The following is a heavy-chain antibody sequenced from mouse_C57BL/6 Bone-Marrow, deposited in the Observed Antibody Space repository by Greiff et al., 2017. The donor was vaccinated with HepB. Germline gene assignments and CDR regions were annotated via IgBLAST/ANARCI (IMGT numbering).Heavy chain of an antibody. D-gene: IGHD1-1*01. CDR3: ARDRGMMGYGSSRHWYFDV. Sequence: VQLQQSGPGLVKPSQTVFLTCTVTGISITTGNYRWSWIRQFPGNKLEWIGYIYYSGTITYNPSLTSRTTITRDTPKNQFFPEMNSLTAEDTATYYCARDRGMMGYGSSRHWYFDVWGRGTTVTVPS. J-gene: IGHJ1*03. V-gene: IGHV3-5*01. CDR1: GISITTGNYR. CDR2: IYYSGTI.